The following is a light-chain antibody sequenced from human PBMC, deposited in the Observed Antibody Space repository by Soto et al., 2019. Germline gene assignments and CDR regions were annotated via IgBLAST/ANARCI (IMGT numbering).Light chain of an antibody. CDR1: SSNIGTGYD. CDR2: GNS. Sequence: QSVLTQPPSVSGAPGQRVSISCTGSSSNIGTGYDVHWYQPLPGTAPKLLIYGNSNRPSGVPDRFSGSKSGTSASLAITGLQAEDEADYYCQSYDSNLSVVFGGGTKLTVL. J-gene: IGLJ2*01. CDR3: QSYDSNLSVV. V-gene: IGLV1-40*01.